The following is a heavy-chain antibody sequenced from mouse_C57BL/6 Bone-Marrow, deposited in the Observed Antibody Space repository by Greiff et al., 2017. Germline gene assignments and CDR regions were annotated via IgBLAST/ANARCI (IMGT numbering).Heavy chain of an antibody. J-gene: IGHJ1*03. CDR3: ARRPERYGSSYGYWYFDV. V-gene: IGHV5-6*01. CDR1: GFTFSSYG. D-gene: IGHD1-1*01. CDR2: ITSGGSYT. Sequence: EVQGVESGGDLVKPGGSLKLSCAASGFTFSSYGMSLVRQTPDKRLEWVATITSGGSYTYYPDSVKGRFTISRDNAKNTLYLQISSLKSEDTAMYYCARRPERYGSSYGYWYFDVWGTGTTVTVSS.